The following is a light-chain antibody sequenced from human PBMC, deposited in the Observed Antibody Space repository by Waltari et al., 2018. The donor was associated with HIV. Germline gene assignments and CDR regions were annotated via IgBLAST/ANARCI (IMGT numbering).Light chain of an antibody. V-gene: IGLV1-47*01. CDR2: GDS. CDR1: TSNVGSNF. CDR3: ATWDGSLGGVYG. Sequence: QSVLTQPPSASGTPGQRVTISCSGTTSNVGSNFVSWYQQLPGTPPNVLILGDSRRAEGVQYLCSCSKPGASASLAISGLRAEDEGDYYCATWDGSLGGVYGFGTGTKVTVL. J-gene: IGLJ1*01.